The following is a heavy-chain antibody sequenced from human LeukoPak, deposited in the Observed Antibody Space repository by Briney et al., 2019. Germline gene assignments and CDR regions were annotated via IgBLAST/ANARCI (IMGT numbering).Heavy chain of an antibody. J-gene: IGHJ3*01. CDR1: GYTFTGYY. CDR3: ARLANTVERAATFLNMGAFDF. V-gene: IGHV1-2*02. D-gene: IGHD2/OR15-2a*01. Sequence: ASVKVSCKASGYTFTGYYIHWVRQAPGQGLEWMGWINPNSGVTNYAQNFQGRVTMTRDTSISTAYLQWSSLKASDTAMYYCARLANTVERAATFLNMGAFDFWGQGTMVTVSS. CDR2: INPNSGVT.